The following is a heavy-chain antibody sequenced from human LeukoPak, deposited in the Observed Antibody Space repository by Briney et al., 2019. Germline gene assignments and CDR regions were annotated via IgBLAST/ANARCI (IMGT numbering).Heavy chain of an antibody. D-gene: IGHD4-17*01. Sequence: GGSLRLSCAASGFTFSSYAMHWVRQAPGKGLEWVAVISYDGSNKYYADSVKGRFTISRDNSKNTLYLQMNSLRAEDTAVYYCARDLFAYGDPPGDAFDIWGQGTMVTVSS. V-gene: IGHV3-30*04. CDR1: GFTFSSYA. CDR2: ISYDGSNK. J-gene: IGHJ3*02. CDR3: ARDLFAYGDPPGDAFDI.